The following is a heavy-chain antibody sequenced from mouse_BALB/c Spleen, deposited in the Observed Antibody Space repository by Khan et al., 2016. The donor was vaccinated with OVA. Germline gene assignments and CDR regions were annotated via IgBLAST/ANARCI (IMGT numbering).Heavy chain of an antibody. CDR1: GDSITSGY. V-gene: IGHV3-8*02. CDR2: IIYTGYT. Sequence: EVQLQESGPSLVKPSQTLSLTCSVTGDSITSGYWNWIRKFPGNKLEYMGYIIYTGYTYYNPSLKSRISITRHTSKNQYYLQLSTVTDEDTATYYCARSTYRYAFVYWGQGTLVTVSA. D-gene: IGHD2-12*01. J-gene: IGHJ3*01. CDR3: ARSTYRYAFVY.